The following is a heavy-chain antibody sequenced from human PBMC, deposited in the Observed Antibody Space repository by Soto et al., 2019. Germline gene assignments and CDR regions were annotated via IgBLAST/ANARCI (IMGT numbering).Heavy chain of an antibody. D-gene: IGHD3-10*01. Sequence: SQTLSLTCAVYGGSLLGYYWSWLRQPPGKGIEWSGEINHSGSTNYNPSINSRVTISVDTSKNQISLKRSSVTAAATAVYYCAGGSMVRGLIGGRTSYYYYGMDVWGQGTTVTVSS. CDR1: GGSLLGYY. V-gene: IGHV4-34*01. CDR3: AGGSMVRGLIGGRTSYYYYGMDV. CDR2: INHSGST. J-gene: IGHJ6*02.